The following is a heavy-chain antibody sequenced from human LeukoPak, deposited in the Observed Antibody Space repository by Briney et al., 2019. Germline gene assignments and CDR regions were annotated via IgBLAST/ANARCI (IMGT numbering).Heavy chain of an antibody. D-gene: IGHD3-3*01. Sequence: GGSLRLSCAASGFTFSDYYMSWLRQAPGKGLEWVSYISSSGSTIYYAYSVKGRFTISRDNAKNSLYLQMNSLRAEDTTVYYCARDHRPGDFWSDYMDVWGKGTTVTVSS. CDR2: ISSSGSTI. V-gene: IGHV3-11*04. CDR3: ARDHRPGDFWSDYMDV. J-gene: IGHJ6*03. CDR1: GFTFSDYY.